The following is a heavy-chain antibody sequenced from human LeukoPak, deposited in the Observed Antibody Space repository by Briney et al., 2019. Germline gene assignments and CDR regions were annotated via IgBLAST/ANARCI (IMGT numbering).Heavy chain of an antibody. D-gene: IGHD2/OR15-2a*01. V-gene: IGHV3-21*03. CDR1: GFTFTTYS. J-gene: IGHJ4*02. Sequence: GSLRLSCAASGFTFTTYSMNWVRQALGKGLEWVSSISKSSTYIYYTDSVKGRFTISRDNARNSLYLQMDNLRAEDTGVYYCARDFYDGFALDYWGQGTLVTVSS. CDR3: ARDFYDGFALDY. CDR2: ISKSSTYI.